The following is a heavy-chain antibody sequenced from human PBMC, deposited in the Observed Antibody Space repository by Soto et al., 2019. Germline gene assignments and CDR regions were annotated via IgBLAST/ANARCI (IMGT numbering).Heavy chain of an antibody. CDR1: GFTFSSYG. J-gene: IGHJ4*02. D-gene: IGHD3-16*02. Sequence: HPGGSLRLSCAASGFTFSSYGMHWVRQAPGKGLEWVAVISYDGSNKYYADSVKGRFTISRDNSKNTLYLQMNSLRAEDTAVYYCAKVITFGGVIAAIDYWGQGTLVTVSS. V-gene: IGHV3-30*18. CDR3: AKVITFGGVIAAIDY. CDR2: ISYDGSNK.